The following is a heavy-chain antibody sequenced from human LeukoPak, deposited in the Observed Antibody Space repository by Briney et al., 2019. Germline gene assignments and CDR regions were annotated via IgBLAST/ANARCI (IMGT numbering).Heavy chain of an antibody. Sequence: PSETLSLTCTVSGYSISSGYYWGWIRQPPGKGLEWIGSIYHSGSTYYNPSLKSRVTISVDTSKNQFSLKLSSVTAADTAVYYCASRYYYGSGSYYGYWGQGTLVTVSS. CDR3: ASRYYYGSGSYYGY. V-gene: IGHV4-38-2*02. CDR1: GYSISSGYY. D-gene: IGHD3-10*01. J-gene: IGHJ4*02. CDR2: IYHSGST.